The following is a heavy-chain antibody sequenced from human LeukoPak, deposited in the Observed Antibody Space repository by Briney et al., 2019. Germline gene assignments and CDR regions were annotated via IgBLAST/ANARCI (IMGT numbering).Heavy chain of an antibody. Sequence: GGSLRLSCAASGFTFSNYAMSWVRQAPGKGLEWVSSISGSGGSTHYADSVKGRFTISRDNSKNTMSLQMNSLRAEDTAVYYCAKDRPLNWGYHFDYWGQGTLVTVSS. D-gene: IGHD7-27*01. V-gene: IGHV3-23*01. J-gene: IGHJ4*02. CDR2: ISGSGGST. CDR1: GFTFSNYA. CDR3: AKDRPLNWGYHFDY.